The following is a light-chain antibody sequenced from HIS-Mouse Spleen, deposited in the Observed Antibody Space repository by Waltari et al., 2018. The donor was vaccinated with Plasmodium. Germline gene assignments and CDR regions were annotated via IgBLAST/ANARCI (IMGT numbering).Light chain of an antibody. CDR2: GAS. Sequence: EIVMTQSPATLSVSPGERATLSCRASQSVSSNLAWYQQKPGQAPSLLIYGASTSATGIPARFSGSWSGTEFTLTISSLQSEDFAVYYCQQYNNCSFTFGPGTKVDIK. V-gene: IGKV3-15*01. CDR1: QSVSSN. J-gene: IGKJ3*01. CDR3: QQYNNCSFT.